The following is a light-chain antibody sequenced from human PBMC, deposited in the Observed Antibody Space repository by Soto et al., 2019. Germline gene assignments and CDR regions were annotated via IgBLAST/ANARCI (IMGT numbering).Light chain of an antibody. Sequence: EIVMTQSPATLSVSPGERATLSCRASQSVNSNLAWYQQKPGQAPRLLTYGASTRATGVPARVSGSGSSTEFILTVSSLQSEDFAVYYGQQYNSWPTFGQGTKVEIK. J-gene: IGKJ1*01. CDR3: QQYNSWPT. CDR1: QSVNSN. CDR2: GAS. V-gene: IGKV3-15*01.